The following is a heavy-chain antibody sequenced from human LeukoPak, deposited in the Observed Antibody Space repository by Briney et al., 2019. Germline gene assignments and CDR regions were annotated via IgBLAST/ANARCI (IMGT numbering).Heavy chain of an antibody. CDR1: GFTFSSYA. CDR3: ASPVLRFLEWSPQLYYYYMDV. Sequence: GGSLRLSCAASGFTFSSYAMHWVRQAPGKGLEWVAVISYDGSNKYYADSVKGRFTISRDNSKNTLYLQMNSLRAEDTAVYYCASPVLRFLEWSPQLYYYYMDVWGKGTTVTVSS. J-gene: IGHJ6*03. D-gene: IGHD3-3*01. CDR2: ISYDGSNK. V-gene: IGHV3-30*04.